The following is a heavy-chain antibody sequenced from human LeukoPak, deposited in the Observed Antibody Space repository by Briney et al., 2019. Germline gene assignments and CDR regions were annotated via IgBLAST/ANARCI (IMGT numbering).Heavy chain of an antibody. CDR3: ARTRELLDFDY. D-gene: IGHD1-26*01. J-gene: IGHJ4*02. V-gene: IGHV3-64*01. CDR1: GFTFSSYA. CDR2: ISSNGGST. Sequence: GGSLRLSCAASGFTFSSYAMHWVRQAPGKGLEYVSAISSNGGSTYYANSVKGRFTISRDNSKNTLYLQMGSLRAEDMAVYYCARTRELLDFDYWGQGTLVTVSS.